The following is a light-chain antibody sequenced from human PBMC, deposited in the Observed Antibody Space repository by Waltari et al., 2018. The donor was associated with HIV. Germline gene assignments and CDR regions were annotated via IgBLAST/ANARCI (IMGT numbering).Light chain of an antibody. Sequence: QSALTQPASVSGSPGQSITISCTGTSSDVGCSNYVSWYQQHPGKAPKPIIYEVSNRPSGVSNRFSGSKSGNTASLTISGLQAEDEADYYCSSYTSSSTDVFGTGTKVTVL. J-gene: IGLJ1*01. CDR2: EVS. V-gene: IGLV2-14*01. CDR3: SSYTSSSTDV. CDR1: SSDVGCSNY.